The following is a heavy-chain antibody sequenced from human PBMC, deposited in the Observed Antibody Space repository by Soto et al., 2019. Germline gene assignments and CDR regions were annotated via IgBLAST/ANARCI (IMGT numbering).Heavy chain of an antibody. Sequence: SETLSLTCTVSGGSLSSGAYYWSWIRQHPGKGLEWIGYIYYSGSTYYNPSLKSRVTISVDTSKSQFSLKLSSVTAADTAVYYCARDLSASGYLRRYWFDPWGQGTLVTVSS. D-gene: IGHD3-3*01. CDR1: GGSLSSGAYY. V-gene: IGHV4-31*03. J-gene: IGHJ5*02. CDR2: IYYSGST. CDR3: ARDLSASGYLRRYWFDP.